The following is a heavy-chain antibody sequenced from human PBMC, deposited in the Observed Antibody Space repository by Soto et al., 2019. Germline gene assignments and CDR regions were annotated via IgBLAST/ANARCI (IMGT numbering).Heavy chain of an antibody. CDR2: IYPGDSDT. Sequence: PGVSLKISCKGSGYSFTSYWIGWVRQMPGKGLEWMGIIYPGDSDTRYSPSFQGQVTISADKSISTAYLQWSSLKASDTAMYYCARRMYYYDSSGYYYYGMDVWGQGTTVTVSS. CDR1: GYSFTSYW. J-gene: IGHJ6*02. D-gene: IGHD3-22*01. V-gene: IGHV5-51*01. CDR3: ARRMYYYDSSGYYYYGMDV.